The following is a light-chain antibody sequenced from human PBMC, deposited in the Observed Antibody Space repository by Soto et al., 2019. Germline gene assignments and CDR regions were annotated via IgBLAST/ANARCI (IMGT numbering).Light chain of an antibody. J-gene: IGKJ1*01. CDR2: GAS. V-gene: IGKV3-15*01. Sequence: EKVMTQSPATLSVSPGERATLSCRASQSVSSNLAWYQQKPGQAPRLLIYGASTRATGIPARFSGSGSGTEFILTIISLQSEDSAVYYCQQYSNWPAWTFGQGTKVEIK. CDR1: QSVSSN. CDR3: QQYSNWPAWT.